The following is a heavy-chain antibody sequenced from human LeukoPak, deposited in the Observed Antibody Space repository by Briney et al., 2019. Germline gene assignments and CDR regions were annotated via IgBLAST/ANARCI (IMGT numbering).Heavy chain of an antibody. CDR3: TRSGILIYYDSSGTYYYYYYMDV. J-gene: IGHJ6*03. D-gene: IGHD3-22*01. V-gene: IGHV3-49*04. CDR1: GFTFGDYA. Sequence: GGSLRLSCTASGFTFGDYAMSWVRQAPGKGLEWVGFIRSKAYGGTTEYAASVKGRFTISRDDSKSIAYLQMNSLKTEDTAVYYCTRSGILIYYDSSGTYYYYYYMDVWGKGTTVTISS. CDR2: IRSKAYGGTT.